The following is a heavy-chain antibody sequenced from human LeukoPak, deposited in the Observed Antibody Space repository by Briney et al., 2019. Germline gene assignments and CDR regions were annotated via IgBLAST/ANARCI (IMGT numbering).Heavy chain of an antibody. CDR1: GLTFSRYE. V-gene: IGHV3-48*03. J-gene: IGHJ4*02. D-gene: IGHD6-19*01. Sequence: GGSLRLSCAASGLTFSRYEMNWVRQAPGRGVEWVSYISSSGSTIYYADSVKGRFTISRDNAKNTLYLQMNSLRAEDTAVYYCTGYSSGWYHYWGQGTLVTVSS. CDR2: ISSSGSTI. CDR3: TGYSSGWYHY.